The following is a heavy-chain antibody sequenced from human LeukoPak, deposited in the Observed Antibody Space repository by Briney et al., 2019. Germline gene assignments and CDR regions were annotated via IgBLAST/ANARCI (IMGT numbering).Heavy chain of an antibody. D-gene: IGHD1-26*01. V-gene: IGHV3-21*01. Sequence: PGGSLRLSCAASGFTFSSYSMDWVRQAPGKGLEWVSSISSSSSYIYYADSVKGRFTISRDNAKNSLYLQMNSLRAEDTAVYYCARGHSGSYYVYFQHWGQGTLVTVSS. CDR1: GFTFSSYS. J-gene: IGHJ1*01. CDR3: ARGHSGSYYVYFQH. CDR2: ISSSSSYI.